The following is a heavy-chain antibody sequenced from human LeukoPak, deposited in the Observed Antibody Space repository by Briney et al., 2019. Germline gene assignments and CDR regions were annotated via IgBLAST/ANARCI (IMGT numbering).Heavy chain of an antibody. D-gene: IGHD2-2*01. CDR1: GGSISSHY. J-gene: IGHJ5*02. V-gene: IGHV4-59*11. CDR2: IYYSGST. CDR3: ASSLYCSSTSCRSFDL. Sequence: SETLSLTCTVSGGSISSHYWSWIRRPPGKGLEWIGYIYYSGSTNYNPSLKSRVTISVDTSKNQFSPKLSSVTAADTAVYYCASSLYCSSTSCRSFDLWGQGTLVTVSS.